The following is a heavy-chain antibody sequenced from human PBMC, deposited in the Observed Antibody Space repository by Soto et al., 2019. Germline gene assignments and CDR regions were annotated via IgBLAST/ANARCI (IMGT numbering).Heavy chain of an antibody. CDR1: GYTFTSYY. CDR3: ARARFLEWLLGTPHPQYGMDV. Sequence: ASVKVSCKASGYTFTSYYMHCVRQAPGQGLEWMGIINPSGGSTSYAQKFQGRVTMTRDTPTSTVYMELSSLRSEDTAVYYCARARFLEWLLGTPHPQYGMDVWGQGTTVTSP. D-gene: IGHD3-3*01. J-gene: IGHJ6*02. CDR2: INPSGGST. V-gene: IGHV1-46*01.